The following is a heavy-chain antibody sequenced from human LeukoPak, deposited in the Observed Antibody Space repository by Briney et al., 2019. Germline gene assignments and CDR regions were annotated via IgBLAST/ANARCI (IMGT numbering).Heavy chain of an antibody. V-gene: IGHV3-7*01. CDR3: ARGQVGAYPSFDY. J-gene: IGHJ4*02. CDR1: GFTFSSYW. D-gene: IGHD1-26*01. CDR2: IKQDGSEK. Sequence: GGSLRLSCAASGFTFSSYWMSWVRQAPGKGLEWVANIKQDGSEKYYVDSVKGRFTISRDNAKNSLYLQMNSLRAEDTAVYYCARGQVGAYPSFDYWGQGTLVTVSS.